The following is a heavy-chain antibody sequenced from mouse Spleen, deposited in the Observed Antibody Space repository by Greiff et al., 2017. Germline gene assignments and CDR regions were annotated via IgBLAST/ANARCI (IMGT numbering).Heavy chain of an antibody. J-gene: IGHJ2*01. Sequence: VQLKESGPGLVKPSQSLSLTCSVTGYSITSGYYWKWIRQLPGNKLEWMGYISYDGSNNYNPSLKNRISITRDTSKNQFFLKLNSVTTEDTATYYCARLSTTRPYYFDYWGQGTTLTVSS. V-gene: IGHV3-6*01. D-gene: IGHD1-1*01. CDR2: ISYDGSN. CDR1: GYSITSGYY. CDR3: ARLSTTRPYYFDY.